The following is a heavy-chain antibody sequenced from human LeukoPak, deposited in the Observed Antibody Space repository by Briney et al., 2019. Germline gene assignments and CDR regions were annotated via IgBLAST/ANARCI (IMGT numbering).Heavy chain of an antibody. CDR1: GFPFRGFA. Sequence: GGSLRPPWPALGFPFRGFAITWVGQAPGKGREWVSAISGSGGSTYYADSVKGRFTISRDNSKNTLYLQMNSLRAEDTAVYYCAKDPKADFWSGYIDYWGQGTLVTVSS. V-gene: IGHV3-23*01. D-gene: IGHD3-3*01. J-gene: IGHJ4*02. CDR3: AKDPKADFWSGYIDY. CDR2: ISGSGGST.